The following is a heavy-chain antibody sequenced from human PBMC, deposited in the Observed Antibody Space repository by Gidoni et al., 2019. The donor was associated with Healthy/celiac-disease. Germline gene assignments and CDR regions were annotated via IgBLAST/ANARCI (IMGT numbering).Heavy chain of an antibody. J-gene: IGHJ4*02. CDR2: INPNSGGT. CDR3: ARFPCSSTSCSHGAFDY. Sequence: QVQLVQSGAEVKKPGASVKVSCKASGYTFTGYYMHWGRQAPGQGLEWMGWINPNSGGTNYAQKFQGRVTMTRDTSISAAYMELSRLRSYDPAVYYCARFPCSSTSCSHGAFDYWGQGTLVTVSS. CDR1: GYTFTGYY. V-gene: IGHV1-2*02. D-gene: IGHD2-2*01.